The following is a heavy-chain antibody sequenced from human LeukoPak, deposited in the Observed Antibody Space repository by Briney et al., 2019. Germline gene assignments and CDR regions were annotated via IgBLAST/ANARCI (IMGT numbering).Heavy chain of an antibody. V-gene: IGHV4-61*02. CDR3: ARGNRLIVVVPAAMVHRFDP. D-gene: IGHD2-2*01. CDR1: GGSISSGSYY. Sequence: SETLSLTCTVSGGSISSGSYYWSWIRQPAGKGLEWIGRIYTSGSTNYNPSLKSRVTISVDTSKNQFSLKLSSVTAADTAVYYCARGNRLIVVVPAAMVHRFDPWGQGTLVTVSS. J-gene: IGHJ5*02. CDR2: IYTSGST.